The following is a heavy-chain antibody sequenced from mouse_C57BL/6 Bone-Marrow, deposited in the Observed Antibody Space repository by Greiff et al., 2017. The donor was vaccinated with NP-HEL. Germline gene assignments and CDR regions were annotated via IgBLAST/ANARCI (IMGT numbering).Heavy chain of an antibody. J-gene: IGHJ1*03. CDR2: INPYNGGT. Sequence: VQLQQSGPVLVKPGASVKMSCKASGYTFTDYYMTWVKQSHGKSLEWIGVINPYNGGTSYNQKFKGKATLTVDKSSSTAYMELNSLTSEDSAVYYCARSKIPRWLPWYFDVWGTGTTVTVSS. CDR3: ARSKIPRWLPWYFDV. V-gene: IGHV1-19*01. D-gene: IGHD2-3*01. CDR1: GYTFTDYY.